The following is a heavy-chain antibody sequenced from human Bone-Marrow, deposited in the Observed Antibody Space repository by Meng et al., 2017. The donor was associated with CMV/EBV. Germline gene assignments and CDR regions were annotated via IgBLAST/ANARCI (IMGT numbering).Heavy chain of an antibody. V-gene: IGHV3-74*01. Sequence: GESLKISCAASGLTFSSSWMHWVRQAPGKGLVWVSRINSDGSSTSYADSVKGRFTISRDNAKNTLYLQMNSLRAEDTAVYYCAKEGYCSSTSCYLGYYYYYGMDVWGQGTTVTVSS. CDR3: AKEGYCSSTSCYLGYYYYYGMDV. D-gene: IGHD2-2*01. CDR1: GLTFSSSW. CDR2: INSDGSST. J-gene: IGHJ6*02.